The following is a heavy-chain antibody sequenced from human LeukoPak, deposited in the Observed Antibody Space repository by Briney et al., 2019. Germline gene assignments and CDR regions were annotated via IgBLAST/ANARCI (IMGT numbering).Heavy chain of an antibody. J-gene: IGHJ6*03. V-gene: IGHV1-69*06. CDR1: GGTFSNYA. D-gene: IGHD2-15*01. CDR2: IIPIFGTA. Sequence: ASVKVSCKASGGTFSNYAISWVRQAPGQGLEWMGGIIPIFGTANYAQKFRGRVTITADKSASTAYMELSSLRSEDTAMYYCAINQAGYCGGGSCYRHEFYYMDVWGKGTSVTVSS. CDR3: AINQAGYCGGGSCYRHEFYYMDV.